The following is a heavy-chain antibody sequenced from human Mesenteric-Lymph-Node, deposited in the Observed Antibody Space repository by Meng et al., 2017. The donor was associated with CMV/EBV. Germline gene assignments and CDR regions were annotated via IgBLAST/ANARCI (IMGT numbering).Heavy chain of an antibody. V-gene: IGHV4-61*01. J-gene: IGHJ4*02. CDR2: IYYTGRT. CDR1: GGSASSGSYY. CDR3: ARELSGSYYNF. Sequence: SETLSLTCTVSGGSASSGSYYWSWIRQPPGKGLEWIGYIYYTGRTHYNPSLKSRVTISVVTSKNQFSLRLSSVTAADTAVYYCARELSGSYYNFWGQGTLVTVSS. D-gene: IGHD1-26*01.